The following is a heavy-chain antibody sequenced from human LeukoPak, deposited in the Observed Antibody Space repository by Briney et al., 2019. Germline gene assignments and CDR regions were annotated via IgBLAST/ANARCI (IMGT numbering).Heavy chain of an antibody. V-gene: IGHV6-1*01. D-gene: IGHD6-19*01. Sequence: SQTLSLTCAISGDSVSSNSAAWNWIRQSPSRGLEWLGRTYYRSKWYNDYAVSVKSRISFNPDTSKNQFSLQLNSVTPEDTAVYYCERFGGAGYSRGWFAFDIGAPGKMAPVSS. CDR3: ERFGGAGYSRGWFAFDI. CDR2: TYYRSKWYN. J-gene: IGHJ3*02. CDR1: GDSVSSNSAA.